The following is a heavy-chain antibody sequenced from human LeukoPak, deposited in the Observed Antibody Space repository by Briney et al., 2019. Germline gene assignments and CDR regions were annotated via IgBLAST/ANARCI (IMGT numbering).Heavy chain of an antibody. V-gene: IGHV3-74*01. CDR2: MNGDGSGI. CDR3: ARETESFDD. CDR1: GFSLKNYW. J-gene: IGHJ4*02. Sequence: GGSLRLSCAASGFSLKNYWMHWVRQAPGKGLVWVAHMNGDGSGINHADSVKGRFTISRDNAKNTLYLQMNSLRADDTALYYCARETESFDDWGQGTLVTVSS.